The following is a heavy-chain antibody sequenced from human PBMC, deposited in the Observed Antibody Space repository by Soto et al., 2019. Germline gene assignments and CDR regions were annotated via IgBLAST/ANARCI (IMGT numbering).Heavy chain of an antibody. CDR1: GGSISSGGYY. CDR2: IYYSGST. V-gene: IGHV4-31*03. J-gene: IGHJ4*02. CDR3: ARDVNYYGSGRHFDY. Sequence: SETLSLTCTVSGGSISSGGYYWSWIRQHPGKGLEWIGYIYYSGSTYYNPSLKSRVTISVDTSKNQFSLKLSSVTAADTAVYYCARDVNYYGSGRHFDYWGQGTLVTVSS. D-gene: IGHD3-10*01.